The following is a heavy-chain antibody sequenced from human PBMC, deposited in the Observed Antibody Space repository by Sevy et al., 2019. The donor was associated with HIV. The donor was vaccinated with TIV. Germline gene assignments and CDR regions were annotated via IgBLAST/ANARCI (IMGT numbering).Heavy chain of an antibody. D-gene: IGHD6-13*01. CDR2: TYYRTKWYN. CDR1: GDSVSKNSAT. Sequence: SQTLSLTCAISGDSVSKNSATWNWIRQYPSRGLEWLGRTYYRTKWYNEAVASEKSRITVSPDTSKNQCSLQMNSVTPEDTAIYYCARGGSVTAAGKFDYWGQGTLVTVSS. V-gene: IGHV6-1*01. J-gene: IGHJ4*02. CDR3: ARGGSVTAAGKFDY.